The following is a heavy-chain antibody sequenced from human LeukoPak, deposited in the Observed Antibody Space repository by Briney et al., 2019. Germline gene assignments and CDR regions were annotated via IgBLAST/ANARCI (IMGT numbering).Heavy chain of an antibody. Sequence: SEILSLTCTVSGGSISSYYWSWIRQPPGKGLEWIGYIYYSGSTNYNPSLKSRVTISVDTSKNQFSLKLSSVTAADTAVYYCARASGYYDSSGYSYFDYWGQGTLVTVSS. V-gene: IGHV4-59*01. CDR3: ARASGYYDSSGYSYFDY. CDR1: GGSISSYY. J-gene: IGHJ4*02. CDR2: IYYSGST. D-gene: IGHD3-22*01.